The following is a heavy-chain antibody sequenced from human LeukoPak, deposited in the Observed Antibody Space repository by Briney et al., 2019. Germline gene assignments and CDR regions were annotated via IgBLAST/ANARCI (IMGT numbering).Heavy chain of an antibody. Sequence: SETLSLTCTVSGGSINSYYWTWIRQPPGKGLELIGHVYYSGSTYYSPSLKSRVTVSVDTSKNQFSLKLSSVTAADTAVYYCARVTVSGSYYYPFPYWGQGTLVTVSS. CDR3: ARVTVSGSYYYPFPY. V-gene: IGHV4-59*01. CDR2: VYYSGST. J-gene: IGHJ4*02. CDR1: GGSINSYY. D-gene: IGHD3-10*01.